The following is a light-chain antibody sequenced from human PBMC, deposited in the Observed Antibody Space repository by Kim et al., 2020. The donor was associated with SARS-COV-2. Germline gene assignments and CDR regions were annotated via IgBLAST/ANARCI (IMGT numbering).Light chain of an antibody. CDR1: SLRSYY. CDR2: GRN. V-gene: IGLV3-19*01. Sequence: SSELTQDPAVSVALGQTVRITCQGDSLRSYYATWYQQKPRQAPLLVIFGRNNRPSGIPDRFSGSTSGNTASLTISGAQAEDEDDFYCQSRDSGVNVVFGGETKLTVL. CDR3: QSRDSGVNVV. J-gene: IGLJ2*01.